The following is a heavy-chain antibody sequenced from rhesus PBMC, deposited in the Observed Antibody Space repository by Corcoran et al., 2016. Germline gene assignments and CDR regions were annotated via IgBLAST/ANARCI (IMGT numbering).Heavy chain of an antibody. Sequence: QVQLQESGPGLVKPSETLSLTCAVSGYSISSGYGWSWIRQPPGKGLEWIGYIGGSSGSTNYNPSLKSRVTISKDTAKNQVSLKLSSVTAADTAVYYCSRGSYGIFDYWGQGVLVTVSS. J-gene: IGHJ4*01. D-gene: IGHD1-44*02. CDR3: SRGSYGIFDY. CDR1: GYSISSGYG. V-gene: IGHV4-127*01. CDR2: IGGSSGST.